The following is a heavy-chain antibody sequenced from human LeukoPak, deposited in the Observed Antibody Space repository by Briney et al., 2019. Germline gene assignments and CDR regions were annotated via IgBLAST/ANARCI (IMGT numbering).Heavy chain of an antibody. J-gene: IGHJ4*02. V-gene: IGHV3-23*01. Sequence: GGSLRLSCAASGFTFSSYAMSWVRQAPGKGLEWVSAISGSGGSTYYADSVKGRFTISRDNSKNTLYLQMNSLRGEDTAVYYCARDRFGYGGNSGLWGQGTLVTVSS. CDR2: ISGSGGST. CDR1: GFTFSSYA. CDR3: ARDRFGYGGNSGL. D-gene: IGHD4-23*01.